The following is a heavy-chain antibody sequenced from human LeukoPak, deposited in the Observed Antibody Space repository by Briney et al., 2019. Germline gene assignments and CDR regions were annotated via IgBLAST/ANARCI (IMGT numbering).Heavy chain of an antibody. V-gene: IGHV1-46*01. J-gene: IGHJ4*02. CDR2: INPSGGST. Sequence: SVKVSCKASGYTFTSYYMHWVRQAPGQGLEWMGIINPSGGSTNYAQKFQGRVTMTRDTSTSTVYMELSSLRSEDTAVYYCARDYIVVVPAATDHTIGHWGQGTLVTVSS. CDR1: GYTFTSYY. D-gene: IGHD2-2*01. CDR3: ARDYIVVVPAATDHTIGH.